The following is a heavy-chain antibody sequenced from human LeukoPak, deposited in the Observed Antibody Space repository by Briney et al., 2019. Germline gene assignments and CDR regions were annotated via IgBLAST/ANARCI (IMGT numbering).Heavy chain of an antibody. D-gene: IGHD6-19*01. J-gene: IGHJ4*02. CDR2: IYYSGST. V-gene: IGHV4-31*03. CDR1: GGSISSGGYY. Sequence: SETLSLTCTVSGGSISSGGYYWSWIRQHPGKGLEWIGYIYYSGSTYYNPSLKSRVTISVDTSKNQFSLKLSSVTAADTAVYYCARAEYSSGWSAPFDYWGQGTLVTVSS. CDR3: ARAEYSSGWSAPFDY.